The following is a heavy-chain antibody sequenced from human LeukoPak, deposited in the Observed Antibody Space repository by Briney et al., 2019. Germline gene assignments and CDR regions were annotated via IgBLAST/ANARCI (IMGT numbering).Heavy chain of an antibody. J-gene: IGHJ3*02. CDR2: ISGSGCST. D-gene: IGHD3-10*01. CDR1: GFTFSSYA. CDR3: AKGDYGSGGHPDAFDI. V-gene: IGHV3-23*01. Sequence: GGSLRLSCAVSGFTFSSYAMSWVRQPPGKGLEWVSAISGSGCSTYYADSVKGRFTISRDNSKNTLYLQMTSRRAEDTAVYYCAKGDYGSGGHPDAFDIWGQGTMVTVSS.